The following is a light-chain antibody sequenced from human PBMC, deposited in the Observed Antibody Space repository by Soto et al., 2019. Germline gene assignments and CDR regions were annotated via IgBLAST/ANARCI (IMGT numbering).Light chain of an antibody. Sequence: QSALTQPRSVSGSPGQSVTISCTGTSSDVGGYNYVSWYQQHPGKAPKLMIYDVSKRPSGVPDRFSGSKSGNTASLTISGLQAEDEADYYCCSYAGSYTPRYVFGTGTTVTVL. CDR3: CSYAGSYTPRYV. J-gene: IGLJ1*01. CDR2: DVS. CDR1: SSDVGGYNY. V-gene: IGLV2-11*01.